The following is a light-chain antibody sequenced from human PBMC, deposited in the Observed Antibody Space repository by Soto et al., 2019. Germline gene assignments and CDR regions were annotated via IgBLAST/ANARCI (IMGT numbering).Light chain of an antibody. Sequence: EIVMTQSPATLSVSPGERATLSCRASQSVGSDLAWYQQKPGQAPRLLIYGASTRATGIPARFGGSGSGTEFTLTISSLQSEDFAVYYCQQYNNWPWTFGQGTKVDIK. J-gene: IGKJ1*01. CDR1: QSVGSD. CDR2: GAS. V-gene: IGKV3-15*01. CDR3: QQYNNWPWT.